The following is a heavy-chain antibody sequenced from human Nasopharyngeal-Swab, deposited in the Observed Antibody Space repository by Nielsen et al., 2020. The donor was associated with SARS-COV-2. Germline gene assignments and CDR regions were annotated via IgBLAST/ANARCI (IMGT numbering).Heavy chain of an antibody. CDR1: GFTFSDFY. D-gene: IGHD1/OR15-1a*01. Sequence: GESLKISCAASGFTFSDFYMSWVRQAPGKGLEWISYISSASSHTKYADSVKGRFTISRDNSKNSLSLQMNSLRAEDTAVYYCARLSSGWNKDYFDYWGQGSLVTVSS. CDR3: ARLSSGWNKDYFDY. V-gene: IGHV3-11*06. CDR2: ISSASSHT. J-gene: IGHJ4*02.